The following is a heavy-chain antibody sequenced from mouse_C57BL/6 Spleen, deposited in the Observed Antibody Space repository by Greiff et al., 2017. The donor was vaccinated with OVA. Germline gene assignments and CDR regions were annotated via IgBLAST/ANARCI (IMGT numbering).Heavy chain of an antibody. J-gene: IGHJ3*01. Sequence: EVQLQQSGPELVKPGASVKIPCKASGYTFTDYNMDWVKQSHGKSLEWIGDINPNNGGTIYNQKFKGKATLTVDKSSSTAYMELRSLTSEDTAVYYCARHDYDGFAYWGQGTLVTVSA. CDR1: GYTFTDYN. CDR2: INPNNGGT. V-gene: IGHV1-18*01. D-gene: IGHD2-4*01. CDR3: ARHDYDGFAY.